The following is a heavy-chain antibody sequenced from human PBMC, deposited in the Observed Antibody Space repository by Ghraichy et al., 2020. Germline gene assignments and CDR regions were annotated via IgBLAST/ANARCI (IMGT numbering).Heavy chain of an antibody. J-gene: IGHJ3*02. CDR1: GGSISSSSYY. CDR2: IYYSGST. V-gene: IGHV4-39*01. CDR3: ARRMIVVVTTYAFDI. D-gene: IGHD3-22*01. Sequence: SETLSLTCTVSGGSISSSSYYWGWIRQPPGKGLEWIGSIYYSGSTYYNPSLKSRVTISVDTSKNQFSLKLSSVTAADTAVYYCARRMIVVVTTYAFDIWGQGTMVTVSS.